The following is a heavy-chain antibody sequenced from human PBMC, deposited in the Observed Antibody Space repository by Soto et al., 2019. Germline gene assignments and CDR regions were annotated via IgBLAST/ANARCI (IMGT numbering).Heavy chain of an antibody. Sequence: SSETLSLTCRVSDGSMNSDSSYWGWIRQAPGKGLEWIGGINHSGSTYHNLSLKGRVTMSVDASRNQFSLKLTSMTAADTAVYYCARLGGCVSVCDYYLVDSCGHGTRVTYSS. D-gene: IGHD4-17*01. V-gene: IGHV4-39*01. CDR3: ARLGGCVSVCDYYLVDS. J-gene: IGHJ5*01. CDR1: DGSMNSDSSY. CDR2: INHSGST.